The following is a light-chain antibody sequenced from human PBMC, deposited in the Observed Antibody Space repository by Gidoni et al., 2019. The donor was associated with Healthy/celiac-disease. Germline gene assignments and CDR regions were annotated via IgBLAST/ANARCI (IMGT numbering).Light chain of an antibody. J-gene: IGKJ2*01. CDR2: WAS. V-gene: IGKV4-1*01. CDR1: PGVLSRSNKKNY. Sequence: ILMTQSPDYLAVSLGERPTINCKSGPGVLSRSNKKNYLAWYHQKPGQPPNLLIYWASTRESGVPDRFSGSGSGTDFTLTISSLQAEDVAVYYCQQYYSTLTFGQGTKLEIK. CDR3: QQYYSTLT.